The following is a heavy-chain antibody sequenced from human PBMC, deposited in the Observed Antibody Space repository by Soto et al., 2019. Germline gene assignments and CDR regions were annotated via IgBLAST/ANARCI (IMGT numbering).Heavy chain of an antibody. Sequence: PGGSLRLSCAASGFTFSSYAMSWVRQAPVKGLEWVSAITDSGDSTYYADSVKGRFTISRDNSRNTLYLQMNSLRAEDTAVYYCVKGSRSSRPYYFDYWGQGTLVTVSS. CDR3: VKGSRSSRPYYFDY. D-gene: IGHD6-6*01. CDR2: ITDSGDST. V-gene: IGHV3-23*01. CDR1: GFTFSSYA. J-gene: IGHJ4*02.